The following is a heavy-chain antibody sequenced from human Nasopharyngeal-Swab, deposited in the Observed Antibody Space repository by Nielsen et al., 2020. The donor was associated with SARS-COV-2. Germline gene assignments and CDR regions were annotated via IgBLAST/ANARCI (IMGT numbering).Heavy chain of an antibody. CDR1: GYTFSNNW. CDR3: TRDIGGRYGY. V-gene: IGHV3-74*01. CDR2: IVTDGSTT. D-gene: IGHD1-26*01. Sequence: GGSRSLSCVVSGYTFSNNWTHCVRHLPGNVLVWDSRIVTDGSTTNYADSVKGRFRISRDNAKNTMYLQMDSLRGEETAIYYCTRDIGGRYGYWGQGILVTVSS. J-gene: IGHJ4*02.